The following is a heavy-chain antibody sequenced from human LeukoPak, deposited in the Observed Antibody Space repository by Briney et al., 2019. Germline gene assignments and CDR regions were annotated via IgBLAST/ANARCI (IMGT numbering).Heavy chain of an antibody. CDR2: ITSSSTYI. Sequence: GGSLRLSCAASGFTFSSYSMNWVRQAPGKGLGWVSSITSSSTYIYYADSVKGRFTISRDNAKNSLYLQMNSLRAEDTAVYYCARPKNYDGSGYYNYWGQGTLVTVSS. V-gene: IGHV3-21*01. CDR3: ARPKNYDGSGYYNY. J-gene: IGHJ4*02. CDR1: GFTFSSYS. D-gene: IGHD3-22*01.